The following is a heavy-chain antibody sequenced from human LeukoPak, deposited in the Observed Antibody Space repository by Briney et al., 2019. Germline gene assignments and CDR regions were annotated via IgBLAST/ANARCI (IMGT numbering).Heavy chain of an antibody. Sequence: GASVKVSCKASGYTFTSYAMNWVRQAPGQGLEWMGWINTNTGNPTYAQGFTGRFVFSLDTSVSTAYLQISSLKAEDTAVYYCARGVYSVSSTSCFWNTEYYYYYYMDVWGKGTTVTVSS. V-gene: IGHV7-4-1*02. CDR1: GYTFTSYA. D-gene: IGHD2-2*01. CDR2: INTNTGNP. CDR3: ARGVYSVSSTSCFWNTEYYYYYYMDV. J-gene: IGHJ6*03.